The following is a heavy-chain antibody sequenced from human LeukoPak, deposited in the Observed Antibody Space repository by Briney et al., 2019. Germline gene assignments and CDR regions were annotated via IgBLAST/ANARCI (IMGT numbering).Heavy chain of an antibody. V-gene: IGHV3-20*04. CDR2: INWNGGNT. CDR1: GFTFDDSG. Sequence: GGSLRLSCAASGFTFDDSGMSWVRQAPGKGLEWVSGINWNGGNTGYADSVKGRFTISGDNAKNSLYLQMNSLRAEDTALYYCARLGTRYCSSTSCHSQFDYWGQGTLVTVSS. D-gene: IGHD2-2*01. J-gene: IGHJ4*02. CDR3: ARLGTRYCSSTSCHSQFDY.